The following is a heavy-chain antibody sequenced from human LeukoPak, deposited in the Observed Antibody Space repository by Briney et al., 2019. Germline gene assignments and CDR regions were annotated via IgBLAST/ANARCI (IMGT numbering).Heavy chain of an antibody. J-gene: IGHJ4*02. CDR2: INQDGSQT. Sequence: PGGSLRLSCTASGFVFSDYWMSWVRQAPGKGLGWLANINQDGSQTSYVGSVRGRLTVSRDNAKKSLYLQMNSLRPDDTAVYYCARDSTPRYSGNDRVFWGRGTLVTVSS. V-gene: IGHV3-7*01. D-gene: IGHD5-12*01. CDR1: GFVFSDYW. CDR3: ARDSTPRYSGNDRVF.